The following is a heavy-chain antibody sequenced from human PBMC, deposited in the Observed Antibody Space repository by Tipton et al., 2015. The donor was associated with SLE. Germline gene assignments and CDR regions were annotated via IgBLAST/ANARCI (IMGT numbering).Heavy chain of an antibody. J-gene: IGHJ4*02. V-gene: IGHV4-39*01. CDR1: GGSISSSSYY. Sequence: TLSLTCTVSGGSISSSSYYWGWIRQPPGKGVEWIGGIYYSGSTYYKPSLKSRVTISVDTSKNQFSLKLSSVTAADTAVYYCARLAHGYGVLDYWGQGTLVTVSS. CDR2: IYYSGST. CDR3: ARLAHGYGVLDY. D-gene: IGHD4-17*01.